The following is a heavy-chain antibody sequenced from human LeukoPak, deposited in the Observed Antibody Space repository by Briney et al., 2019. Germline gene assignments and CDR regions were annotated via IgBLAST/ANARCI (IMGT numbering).Heavy chain of an antibody. V-gene: IGHV6-1*01. Sequence: SQTLSLTCALSGDSFTVNSNVWIWRRQSKWRGLEWLGRTYYKSKSYNDYAVSVKSRIPITPDTSKNQFSLQLNSVTPEDTAVYYCARDADWAYDSYDLWGQGTMVTVSS. J-gene: IGHJ3*01. CDR1: GDSFTVNSNV. CDR2: TYYKSKSYN. CDR3: ARDADWAYDSYDL. D-gene: IGHD3-9*01.